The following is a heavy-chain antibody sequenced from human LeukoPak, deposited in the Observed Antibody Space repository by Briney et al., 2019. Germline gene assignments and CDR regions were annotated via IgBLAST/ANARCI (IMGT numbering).Heavy chain of an antibody. J-gene: IGHJ4*02. CDR3: AKDSRVVTDTPGDY. D-gene: IGHD4-23*01. CDR1: GFTFSSYV. V-gene: IGHV3-23*01. CDR2: LSGGGGVA. Sequence: GRSLRLSCAASGFTFSSYVMTWVRQPLGKGLEWVSSLSGGGGVAYYADSVKGRFTISRDNSKNTLFLQMNSLRAEDTAVYYCAKDSRVVTDTPGDYWGQGTLVTVSS.